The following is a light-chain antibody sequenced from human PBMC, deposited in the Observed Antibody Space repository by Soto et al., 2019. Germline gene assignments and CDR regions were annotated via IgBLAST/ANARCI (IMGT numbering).Light chain of an antibody. CDR2: AAS. CDR1: QSVIGSY. J-gene: IGKJ2*01. V-gene: IGKV3-20*01. CDR3: HQYGSSPNT. Sequence: EIVLTQSPDTLSLSPGERATLSCRASQSVIGSYLAWYQQKPGQAPRLLIYAASSRAPGIPASFSGSGSGTDFSLTISRLEPEDFVLYYCHQYGSSPNTFGQGTKLEI.